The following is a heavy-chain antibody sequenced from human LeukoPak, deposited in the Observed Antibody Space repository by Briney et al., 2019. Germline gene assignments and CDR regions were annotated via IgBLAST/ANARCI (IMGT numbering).Heavy chain of an antibody. CDR2: ISGSGGST. Sequence: SGGSLRLSCAASGFTFSSYAMSWVRQAPGKGLEWVSAISGSGGSTYYADSVKGRFTISRDNSKNTLYLQMNSLRAEDTAVYYCAKDLLSGYSSSWAQITPTGTTFGFDYWGQGTLVTVSS. V-gene: IGHV3-23*01. J-gene: IGHJ4*02. D-gene: IGHD6-13*01. CDR3: AKDLLSGYSSSWAQITPTGTTFGFDY. CDR1: GFTFSSYA.